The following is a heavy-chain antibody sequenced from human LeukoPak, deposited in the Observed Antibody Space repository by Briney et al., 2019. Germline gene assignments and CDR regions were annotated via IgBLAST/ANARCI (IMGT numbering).Heavy chain of an antibody. J-gene: IGHJ4*02. V-gene: IGHV3-64D*09. Sequence: GGSLRLSCSASGFTFRSHALHWVRQAPGKGLEYVSAISTKGETTYYATLVKGRFTISRDNSKNMVYLQISSLRAEDTAVYYCVRDRSGADYFDYWGQGTLVTVSS. CDR2: ISTKGETT. CDR1: GFTFRSHA. CDR3: VRDRSGADYFDY.